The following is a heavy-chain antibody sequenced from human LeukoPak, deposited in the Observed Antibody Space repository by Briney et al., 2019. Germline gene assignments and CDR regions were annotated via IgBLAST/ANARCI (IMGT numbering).Heavy chain of an antibody. CDR3: ARVSDYYGMDV. CDR2: IKKDGSEK. Sequence: GGSLRLSCAASGFTFSNYWMSWVRQAPGKGLEWVAKIKKDGSEKDYVDSVKGRFTISRDSAKNSLYVQMNGLRAEDTAVYYCARVSDYYGMDVWGQGTTVTVSS. V-gene: IGHV3-7*04. CDR1: GFTFSNYW. D-gene: IGHD3-10*01. J-gene: IGHJ6*02.